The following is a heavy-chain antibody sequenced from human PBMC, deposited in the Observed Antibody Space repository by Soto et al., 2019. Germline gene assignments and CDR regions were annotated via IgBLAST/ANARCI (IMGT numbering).Heavy chain of an antibody. CDR1: GFTFSSYA. Sequence: EVQLLESGGGLVQPGGSLRLSCAASGFTFSSYAMSWVRQAPGKGLEWVSAISVSGGSTYYADSVKGLFTIARDNSKNMLYLLMNSLRAEDTAVYYCAKMIQEGSSRRNYHYYGMDVWGQGTTVTVSS. CDR2: ISVSGGST. J-gene: IGHJ6*02. V-gene: IGHV3-23*01. D-gene: IGHD2-15*01. CDR3: AKMIQEGSSRRNYHYYGMDV.